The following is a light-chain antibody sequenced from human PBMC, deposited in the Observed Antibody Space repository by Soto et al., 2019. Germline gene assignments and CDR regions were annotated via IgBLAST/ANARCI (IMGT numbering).Light chain of an antibody. CDR2: KAS. CDR1: QSISDL. CDR3: QQCNSYLGT. V-gene: IGKV1-5*03. Sequence: DIQMTQSPSTLSASVGDRVTITCRASQSISDLLAWYQQKPGKAPKLLIYKASTLESGVPSRFSGSGSGTEFTLPISSLQPDDFATYYCQQCNSYLGTFGQGTKVEVK. J-gene: IGKJ1*01.